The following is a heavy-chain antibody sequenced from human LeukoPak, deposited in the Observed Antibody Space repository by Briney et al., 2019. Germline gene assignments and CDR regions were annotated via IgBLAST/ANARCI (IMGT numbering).Heavy chain of an antibody. CDR2: VKYDESEK. J-gene: IGHJ4*02. CDR3: AKEGRTRNWNYFQAKPVY. V-gene: IGHV3-30*18. CDR1: GFTFSTQG. Sequence: SGGSLRLSCEASGFTFSTQGMHWVRQPPGKGLEWVAVVKYDESEKYYGDSVKGRFTISRDNSKNTLYLQMNSLRAEDTAVYYCAKEGRTRNWNYFQAKPVYWGQGTLVTVSS. D-gene: IGHD1-20*01.